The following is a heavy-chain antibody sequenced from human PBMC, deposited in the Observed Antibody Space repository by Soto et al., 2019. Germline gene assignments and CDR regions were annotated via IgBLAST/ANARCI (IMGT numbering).Heavy chain of an antibody. Sequence: ASVKVSCKASGYTFTSYGISWVRQAPGQGLEWMGWISAYNGNTNYAQKFQGRVTMTTDTSTSTAYMELRSLRSDDTAVYYCARDGVGILTGYYSGLDYWGQGTLVTVSS. D-gene: IGHD3-9*01. V-gene: IGHV1-18*01. CDR2: ISAYNGNT. CDR1: GYTFTSYG. J-gene: IGHJ4*02. CDR3: ARDGVGILTGYYSGLDY.